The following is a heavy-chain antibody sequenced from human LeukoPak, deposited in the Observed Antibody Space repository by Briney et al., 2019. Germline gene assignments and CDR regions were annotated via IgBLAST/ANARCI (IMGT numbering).Heavy chain of an antibody. J-gene: IGHJ4*02. D-gene: IGHD2-2*01. Sequence: GRSLRLSCAASGFTFSSYGMHWVRQAPGKGLEWVAVISYDGSNKYYADSVKGRFTISRDNAKNSLYLQMNSLRAEDTAVYYCARDLYCSSTSCYPHFDYWGQGTLVTVSS. CDR1: GFTFSSYG. CDR2: ISYDGSNK. CDR3: ARDLYCSSTSCYPHFDY. V-gene: IGHV3-30*03.